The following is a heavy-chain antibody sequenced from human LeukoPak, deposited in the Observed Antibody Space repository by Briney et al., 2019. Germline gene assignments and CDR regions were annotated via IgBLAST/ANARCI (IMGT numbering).Heavy chain of an antibody. D-gene: IGHD6-19*01. Sequence: GGSLRLSCAASGFTFSDYYMTWIRQAPGKGLEWVSYISSSGSTTHYADSVKGRSTISRDNAKNSLYVQMNNLRAEDTAVYYCARVPRSGGSIDYWGQGTLVTVSS. J-gene: IGHJ4*02. CDR3: ARVPRSGGSIDY. CDR2: ISSSGSTT. V-gene: IGHV3-11*01. CDR1: GFTFSDYY.